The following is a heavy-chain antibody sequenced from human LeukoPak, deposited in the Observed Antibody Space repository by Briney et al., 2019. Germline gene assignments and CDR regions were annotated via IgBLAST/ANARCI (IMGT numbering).Heavy chain of an antibody. CDR3: ARDVSYYYGSGSYYNGYNWFDP. CDR1: GFIFSSYD. J-gene: IGHJ5*02. Sequence: GGSLRLSCAASGFIFSSYDMHWARQAPGKGLEWVALISSDGTNKYYADSVKGRFTISRDNAKNSLYLQMNSLRDEDTAAYYCARDVSYYYGSGSYYNGYNWFDPWGQGTLVTVSS. D-gene: IGHD3-10*01. V-gene: IGHV3-30*03. CDR2: ISSDGTNK.